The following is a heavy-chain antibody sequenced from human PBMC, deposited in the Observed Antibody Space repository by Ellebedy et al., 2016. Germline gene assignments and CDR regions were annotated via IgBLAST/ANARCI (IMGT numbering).Heavy chain of an antibody. J-gene: IGHJ6*02. CDR3: ARDLGSGSYFSASNYYGMDV. CDR2: ISYDGSNK. D-gene: IGHD3-10*01. V-gene: IGHV3-30-3*01. CDR1: GFTFSSYA. Sequence: GESLKISXAASGFTFSSYAMHWVRQAPGKGLEWVAVISYDGSNKYYADSVKGRFTISRDNSKNTLYLQMNSLRAEDTAVYYCARDLGSGSYFSASNYYGMDVWGQGTTVTVSS.